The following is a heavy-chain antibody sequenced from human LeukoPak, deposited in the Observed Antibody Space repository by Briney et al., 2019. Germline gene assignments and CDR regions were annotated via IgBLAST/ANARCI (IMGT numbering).Heavy chain of an antibody. D-gene: IGHD1-7*01. CDR1: GYTFTSYA. CDR2: INPNSGGT. J-gene: IGHJ4*02. Sequence: GASVKVSCKASGYTFTSYAMNWVRQAPGQGLEWMGWINPNSGGTNYAQKFQGRVTMTRDTSISTAYMELSRLRSDDTAVYYCARVRTEWNCLDYWGQGTLVTVSS. CDR3: ARVRTEWNCLDY. V-gene: IGHV1-2*02.